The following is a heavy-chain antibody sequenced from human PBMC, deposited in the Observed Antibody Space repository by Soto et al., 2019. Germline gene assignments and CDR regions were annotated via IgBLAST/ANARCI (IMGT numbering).Heavy chain of an antibody. Sequence: KASETLSLTCTVSGGSISSYYWSWIRQPPGKGLEWIGYIYYSGSTNYNPSLKSRVTISVDTSKNQFSLKLSSVTAADTAVYYCARADYGGHFDYWGQGTLVTVSS. CDR3: ARADYGGHFDY. CDR2: IYYSGST. J-gene: IGHJ4*02. V-gene: IGHV4-59*01. CDR1: GGSISSYY. D-gene: IGHD4-17*01.